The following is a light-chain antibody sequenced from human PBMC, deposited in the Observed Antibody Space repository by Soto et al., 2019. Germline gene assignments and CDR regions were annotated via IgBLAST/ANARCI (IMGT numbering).Light chain of an antibody. Sequence: DIQLTQSPSFLSPSRGENVSITCRASQVISTSLAWYQVKPGKAPKLLIYAASTLESGVPSRFSATVSGTEFSLTITSLQPEDFATYYCQQLFDSPITFGQGTRLEI. V-gene: IGKV1-9*01. CDR2: AAS. CDR3: QQLFDSPIT. J-gene: IGKJ5*01. CDR1: QVISTS.